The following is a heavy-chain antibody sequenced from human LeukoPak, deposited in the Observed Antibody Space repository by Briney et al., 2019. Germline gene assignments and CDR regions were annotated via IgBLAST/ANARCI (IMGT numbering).Heavy chain of an antibody. CDR3: AKDVYGDYGGLDY. CDR1: GFPFSTYA. J-gene: IGHJ4*02. Sequence: GGSLRLSCAASGFPFSTYAMGWVRQAPGKGLEWVSSMRGSDGSTYYADSVKGRFAISRDNSKNTLYLQMNSLRAEDTAVYYCAKDVYGDYGGLDYWGQGTLVTVSS. D-gene: IGHD4-17*01. V-gene: IGHV3-23*01. CDR2: MRGSDGST.